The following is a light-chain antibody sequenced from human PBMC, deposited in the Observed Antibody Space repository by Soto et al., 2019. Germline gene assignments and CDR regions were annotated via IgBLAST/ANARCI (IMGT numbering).Light chain of an antibody. V-gene: IGLV2-23*01. CDR3: CSFAGTGTYV. J-gene: IGLJ1*01. Sequence: QSVLTQPPSASGTPGQRVTISCSGSSSCSGTSTDIGTWNFVSWYQQHPGKAPNLMIYGDTERPSGVSNRFSGSKSGNTASLTISGLQDEDEADYYCCSFAGTGTYVFGTGTKVTVL. CDR2: GDT. CDR1: STDIGTWNF.